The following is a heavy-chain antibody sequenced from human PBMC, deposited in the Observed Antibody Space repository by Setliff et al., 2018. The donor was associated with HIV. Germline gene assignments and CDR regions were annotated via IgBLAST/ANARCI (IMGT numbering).Heavy chain of an antibody. D-gene: IGHD3-16*01. V-gene: IGHV3-23*01. Sequence: GESLKISCAASGFTFSNYAMSWVRQAPGKGLEWVSGITGSGGTAYYADSVKGRFTISRDNSKNTLYLQTSSLRAEDTAVYYCAKGGSHYVEYFQHWGQGTLVTVTS. CDR2: ITGSGGTA. CDR3: AKGGSHYVEYFQH. CDR1: GFTFSNYA. J-gene: IGHJ1*01.